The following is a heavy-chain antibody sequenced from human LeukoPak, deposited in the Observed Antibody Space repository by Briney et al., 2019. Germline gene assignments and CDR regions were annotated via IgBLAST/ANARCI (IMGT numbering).Heavy chain of an antibody. V-gene: IGHV4-59*01. Sequence: SETLSLTCTVSGGSISSYYWSWIRQPPGKGLEWIGYIYYSGSTSYNPSLKSRVTISVDTSKNQFSLKLSSVTAADTAVYYCASDYPRYYYYMDVWGKGTTVTVSS. CDR3: ASDYPRYYYYMDV. CDR2: IYYSGST. J-gene: IGHJ6*03. CDR1: GGSISSYY.